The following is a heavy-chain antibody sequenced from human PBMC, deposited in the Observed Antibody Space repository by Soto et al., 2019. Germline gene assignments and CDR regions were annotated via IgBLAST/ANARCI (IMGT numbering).Heavy chain of an antibody. CDR1: GYTFTSYY. CDR2: INPSGGST. J-gene: IGHJ6*03. Sequence: ASVKVSCKASGYTFTSYYMHWVRQAPGQGLEWMGIINPSGGSTSYAQKFQGRVTMTRDTSTSTVYMELSSLRSEDTAVYYCATGPTVTTILYYYYYMDVWGKGTTVTVSS. CDR3: ATGPTVTTILYYYYYMDV. V-gene: IGHV1-46*03. D-gene: IGHD4-17*01.